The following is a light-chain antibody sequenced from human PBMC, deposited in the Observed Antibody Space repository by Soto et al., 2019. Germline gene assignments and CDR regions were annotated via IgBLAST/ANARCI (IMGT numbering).Light chain of an antibody. CDR1: QSVLYSSNNKNY. Sequence: DIVMTQSPDSLAVSPGERATINCKSSQSVLYSSNNKNYLAWYQQKPGKPPKLLIYWASTRESGVPDRFSGSGSGTDVTLTISSLQAEDVAVYYCQQYYSTPPTFGPGTKVDIK. CDR2: WAS. CDR3: QQYYSTPPT. J-gene: IGKJ3*01. V-gene: IGKV4-1*01.